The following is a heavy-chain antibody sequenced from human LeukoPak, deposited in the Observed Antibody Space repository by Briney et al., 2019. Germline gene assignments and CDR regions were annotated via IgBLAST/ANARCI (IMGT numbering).Heavy chain of an antibody. CDR2: IKQDGSEK. Sequence: GGSLRLSCAASGFTFSSYWMSWVRQAPGKGVEWVANIKQDGSEKYYVDSVKGRFTISRDNAKNSLYLQMNSLRAEDTAVYYCARDRGIAARRSYYYYMDVWGKGTTVTVSS. V-gene: IGHV3-7*01. J-gene: IGHJ6*03. CDR3: ARDRGIAARRSYYYYMDV. CDR1: GFTFSSYW. D-gene: IGHD6-6*01.